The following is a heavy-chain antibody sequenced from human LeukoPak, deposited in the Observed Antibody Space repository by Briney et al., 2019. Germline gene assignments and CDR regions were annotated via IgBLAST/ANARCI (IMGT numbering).Heavy chain of an antibody. CDR3: AREPPVRFTIFGVVSPYWYFDL. CDR1: GYTFTSYP. V-gene: IGHV7-4-1*02. D-gene: IGHD3-3*01. J-gene: IGHJ2*01. Sequence: GASVKVSCKASGYTFTSYPMNWVRQAPGQGLEWMGWINTNTGNSTYAQGFTGRFVFSLDTSVSTAYLQISSLKAEDTAVYYCAREPPVRFTIFGVVSPYWYFDLWGRGTLVTVSS. CDR2: INTNTGNS.